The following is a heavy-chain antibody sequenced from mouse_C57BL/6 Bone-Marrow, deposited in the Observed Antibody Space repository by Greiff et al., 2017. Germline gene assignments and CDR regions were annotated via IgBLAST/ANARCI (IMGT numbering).Heavy chain of an antibody. CDR3: ARGDWDSWFAY. V-gene: IGHV1-18*01. J-gene: IGHJ3*01. Sequence: VQLQQSGPELVKPGASVKISCKASGYTFTDYNMDWVKQSHGKSLEWIGDINPNNGGTNYNQKFKGKATLTVDKSSSTAYMQRRSLTSEDTAVYYCARGDWDSWFAYWGQGTLVTVSA. D-gene: IGHD4-1*01. CDR1: GYTFTDYN. CDR2: INPNNGGT.